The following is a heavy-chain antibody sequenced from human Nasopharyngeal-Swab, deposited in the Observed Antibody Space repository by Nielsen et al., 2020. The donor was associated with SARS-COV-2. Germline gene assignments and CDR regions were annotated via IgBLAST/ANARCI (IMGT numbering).Heavy chain of an antibody. Sequence: VRQAPGKGLEWIGEIYHSGSTNYNPSLTSRVTISVDKSKNQFSLKLSSVTAADTAVYYCASDGDYSSPYMDVWGKGTTVTVSS. J-gene: IGHJ6*03. D-gene: IGHD6-13*01. V-gene: IGHV4-4*02. CDR3: ASDGDYSSPYMDV. CDR2: IYHSGST.